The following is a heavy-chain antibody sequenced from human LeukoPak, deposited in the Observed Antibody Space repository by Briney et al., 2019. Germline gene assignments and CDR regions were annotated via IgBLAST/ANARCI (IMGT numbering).Heavy chain of an antibody. D-gene: IGHD3-10*01. Sequence: GGSLRLSCAASGFTFNSYFMSWARQAPGKGLEWVANIKEDGSDKYYVDSVKGRFTISRDNTRNSLSLQMNTLGPEDTAVYYCARYFRGSPNYYNDYWGQGTLVTVSS. CDR1: GFTFNSYF. J-gene: IGHJ4*02. V-gene: IGHV3-7*01. CDR2: IKEDGSDK. CDR3: ARYFRGSPNYYNDY.